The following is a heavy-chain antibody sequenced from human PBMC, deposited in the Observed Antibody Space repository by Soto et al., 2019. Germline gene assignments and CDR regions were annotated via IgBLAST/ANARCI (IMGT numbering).Heavy chain of an antibody. D-gene: IGHD3-10*01. V-gene: IGHV3-21*01. J-gene: IGHJ4*02. CDR1: GFTFSSYS. Sequence: EVQLVESGGGLVKPGGFLRLSCAASGFTFSSYSMNWVRQAPGKGLEWVSSISSSSSYIYYADSVKGRFTISRDNAKNSLYLQMNSLRAEDTAVYYCARDRYYYGSGDDDYWGQGTLVTVSS. CDR2: ISSSSSYI. CDR3: ARDRYYYGSGDDDY.